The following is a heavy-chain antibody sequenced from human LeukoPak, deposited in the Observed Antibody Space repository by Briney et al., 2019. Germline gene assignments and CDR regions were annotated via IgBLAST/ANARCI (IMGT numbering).Heavy chain of an antibody. CDR2: INHSGST. V-gene: IGHV4-34*01. CDR1: GGSFSGYY. Sequence: PSETLSLTCAVYGGSFSGYYWSWIRQPPGKGLEWIGEINHSGSTNYNPSLKRRVTISVDTSKNQFSLKLSSVTAADTAVYYCARGTNGKVAKWFDPWGQGTLVTVSS. D-gene: IGHD1-1*01. J-gene: IGHJ5*02. CDR3: ARGTNGKVAKWFDP.